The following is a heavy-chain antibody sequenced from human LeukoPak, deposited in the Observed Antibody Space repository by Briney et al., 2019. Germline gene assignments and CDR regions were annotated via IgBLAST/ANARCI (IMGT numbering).Heavy chain of an antibody. CDR1: GGSFSGCY. CDR3: ARHGVLLWFGELSPYYYYYYMDV. V-gene: IGHV4-34*01. D-gene: IGHD3-10*01. CDR2: INHSGST. J-gene: IGHJ6*03. Sequence: SETLSLTCAVYGGSFSGCYWSWIRQPPGKGLEWIGEINHSGSTNYNPSLKSRVTISVDTSKNQFSLKLSSVTAADTAVYYCARHGVLLWFGELSPYYYYYYMDVWGKGTTVTISS.